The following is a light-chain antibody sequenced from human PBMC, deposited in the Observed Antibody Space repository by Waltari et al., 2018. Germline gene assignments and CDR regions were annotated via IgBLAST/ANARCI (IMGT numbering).Light chain of an antibody. V-gene: IGKV1-39*01. CDR3: QQSYKTPYT. J-gene: IGKJ2*01. CDR2: AAS. Sequence: DIQMTQSPSSLSASVGDKVTITCRASQSITLYVDWYQQKPGKAPKLLIYAASTLQTGGPSRFSGSGSGTEFTVTISSVQSEDFATYYCQQSYKTPYTFGQGTKLEI. CDR1: QSITLY.